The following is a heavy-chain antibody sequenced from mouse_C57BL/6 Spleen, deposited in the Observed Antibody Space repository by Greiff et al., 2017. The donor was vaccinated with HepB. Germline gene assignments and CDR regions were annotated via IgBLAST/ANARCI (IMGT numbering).Heavy chain of an antibody. V-gene: IGHV1-15*01. Sequence: VQLQQSGAELVRPGASVTLSCKASGYTFTDYEMHWVKQTPVHGLEWIGAIDPETGGTAYNQKFKGKAILTADKSSSTAYMELRSLTSEDSAVYYGTRDDYGGYYAMDYWGQGTSVTVSA. CDR3: TRDDYGGYYAMDY. CDR1: GYTFTDYE. CDR2: IDPETGGT. J-gene: IGHJ4*01. D-gene: IGHD2-4*01.